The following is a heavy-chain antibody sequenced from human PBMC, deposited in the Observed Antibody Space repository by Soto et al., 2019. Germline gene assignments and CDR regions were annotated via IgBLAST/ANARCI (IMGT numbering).Heavy chain of an antibody. CDR3: ARGGVLTGSYSDY. CDR2: INHSGST. Sequence: SVTLSLTCAVYGGSFSGYYWSWIRQPPGKGLEWIGEINHSGSTNYNPSLKSRVTISVDTSKNQFSLKLSSVTAADTAVYYCARGGVLTGSYSDYWGQGTLVTVSS. J-gene: IGHJ4*02. D-gene: IGHD3-10*01. V-gene: IGHV4-34*01. CDR1: GGSFSGYY.